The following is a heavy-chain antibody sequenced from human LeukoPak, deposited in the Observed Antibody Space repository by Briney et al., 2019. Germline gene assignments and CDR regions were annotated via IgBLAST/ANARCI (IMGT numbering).Heavy chain of an antibody. J-gene: IGHJ4*02. CDR2: VHPRTGGT. CDR3: ARDISRTAGLYYFDS. V-gene: IGHV1-2*02. CDR1: GYTFTDYY. Sequence: ASVKVSCKASGYTFTDYYMHWLRQAPGQGLEWMGWVHPRTGGTNSAQKFQGRVTMTRDTSISTAYMELSRLSSDDTAVYYCARDISRTAGLYYFDSWGQGTLVTVSS. D-gene: IGHD3/OR15-3a*01.